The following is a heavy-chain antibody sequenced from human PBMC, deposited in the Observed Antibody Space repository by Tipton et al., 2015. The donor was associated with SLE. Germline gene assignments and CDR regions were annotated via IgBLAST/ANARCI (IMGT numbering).Heavy chain of an antibody. Sequence: TLSLTCAVYGGSFSSYYWSWIRQPPGKGLEWIGYIYYSGSTNYNPSLKSRVTISVDTSKNQFSLKLSSVTAADTAVYYCAREYSSFVWYFDLWGRGTLVTVSS. V-gene: IGHV4-59*12. J-gene: IGHJ2*01. CDR3: AREYSSFVWYFDL. D-gene: IGHD6-6*01. CDR2: IYYSGST. CDR1: GGSFSSYY.